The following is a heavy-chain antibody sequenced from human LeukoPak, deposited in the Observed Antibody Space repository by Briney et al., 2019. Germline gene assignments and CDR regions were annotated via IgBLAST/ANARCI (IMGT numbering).Heavy chain of an antibody. CDR1: GFTVSSNY. Sequence: PGGSVRLSCAASGFTVSSNYISWVRQAPGKGLEWVSVIYSASTTYYADSVKGRFTISRDNSKNTLYLQMNSLRVEDTAVYYCASQSTPVLPFDIWGEGRTVTVSS. CDR3: ASQSTPVLPFDI. V-gene: IGHV3-66*04. CDR2: IYSASTT. J-gene: IGHJ3*02.